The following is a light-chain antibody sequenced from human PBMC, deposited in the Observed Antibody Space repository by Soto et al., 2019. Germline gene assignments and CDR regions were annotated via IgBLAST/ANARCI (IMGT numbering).Light chain of an antibody. CDR1: QGITYY. J-gene: IGKJ3*01. CDR3: HQYDSYPRT. V-gene: IGKV1-16*01. Sequence: DIQMTQSPSSLSASVGDRVTITCRASQGITYYLAWFQQKPGKAPKSLIYGASSLQSGVPSRFNGSGFGTDFSLTISSLQPEDIATYYCHQYDSYPRTFGPGTKGEIK. CDR2: GAS.